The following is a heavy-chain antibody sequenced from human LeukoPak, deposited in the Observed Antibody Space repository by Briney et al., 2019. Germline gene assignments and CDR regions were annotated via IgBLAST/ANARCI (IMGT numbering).Heavy chain of an antibody. CDR3: AKDDYGYGAMDC. Sequence: SETLSLTCTVSGGSISSSSYYWGWIRQPPGKGLEWIGSIYYSGSTYYNPSLKSRLTISLDTSRNQFSLKMNSVTAADTAVYYCAKDDYGYGAMDCWGQGTLVTVSS. CDR1: GGSISSSSYY. J-gene: IGHJ4*02. V-gene: IGHV4-39*07. CDR2: IYYSGST. D-gene: IGHD3-10*01.